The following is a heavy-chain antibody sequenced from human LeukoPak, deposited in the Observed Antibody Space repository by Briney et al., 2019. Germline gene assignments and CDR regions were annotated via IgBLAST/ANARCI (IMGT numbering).Heavy chain of an antibody. CDR2: ISGVGNT. CDR1: GFTLSNNG. D-gene: IGHD6-13*01. J-gene: IGHJ4*02. Sequence: GGSLRLSCVDSGFTLSNNGLSWFRQAPGKRLEWVSDISGVGNTYYAESVKGRFTISRDNSMNTLDPEMNSWRGEDTAMDYASRHGSSYDWGQGTPVAVSS. V-gene: IGHV3-23*01. CDR3: SRHGSSYD.